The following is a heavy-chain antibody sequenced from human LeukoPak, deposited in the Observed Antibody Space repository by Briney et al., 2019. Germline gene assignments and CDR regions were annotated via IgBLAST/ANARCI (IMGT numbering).Heavy chain of an antibody. CDR1: GFSLTNYA. CDR2: IRVGSTNT. CDR3: TKAPFALIKGTYDL. Sequence: PGGSLRLSCAASGFSLTNYALTWVRQAPGRGLEWVSSIRVGSTNTYYADPVKARFTISRDVSRNTFSLYMNSLRPDDTAVYYCTKAPFALIKGTYDLWAQGTKVPVSS. V-gene: IGHV3-23*01. J-gene: IGHJ3*01. D-gene: IGHD2-21*01.